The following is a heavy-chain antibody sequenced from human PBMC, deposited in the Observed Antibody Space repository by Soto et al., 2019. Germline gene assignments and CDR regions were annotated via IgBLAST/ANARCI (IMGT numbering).Heavy chain of an antibody. CDR2: IIPMFGTP. J-gene: IGHJ4*02. Sequence: QVQLVQSGAEVKKPGSSVKVSCKASGDAFTNYIFDWVRQAPGQGLEWMGGIIPMFGTPKYAQTFQDRVTISADVSTGTAYLELTSLRIDDMAVYYCARGRDQPPVGLYFDSWGEGTRVTVSS. CDR1: GDAFTNYI. D-gene: IGHD2-2*01. CDR3: ARGRDQPPVGLYFDS. V-gene: IGHV1-69*01.